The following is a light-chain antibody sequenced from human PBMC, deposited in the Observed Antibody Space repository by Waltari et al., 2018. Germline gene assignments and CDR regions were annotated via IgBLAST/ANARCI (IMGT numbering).Light chain of an antibody. CDR3: QQYGSSPRYT. J-gene: IGKJ2*01. V-gene: IGKV3-20*01. CDR2: GAS. Sequence: EIVLPQSPGTLSLSPGERATLPCRASQSVSSRYLAWYQQKPGQAPRLLIYGASSRATGIPDRFSGSGSGTDFTLTISRLEPEDFAVYYCQQYGSSPRYTFGQGTKLEIK. CDR1: QSVSSRY.